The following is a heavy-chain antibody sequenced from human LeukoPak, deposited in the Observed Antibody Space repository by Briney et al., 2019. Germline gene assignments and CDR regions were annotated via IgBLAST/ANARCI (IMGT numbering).Heavy chain of an antibody. Sequence: GASVKVSCKASGYTFTGYYMHWVRQAPGQGLEWMGWINPNSGGTNYAQKFQGRVTMTRDTSISTAYMELSRLRSDDTAVYYCARLKGYSSGWYPSYYFDYWGQGTLVTVSS. CDR3: ARLKGYSSGWYPSYYFDY. CDR1: GYTFTGYY. CDR2: INPNSGGT. V-gene: IGHV1-2*02. D-gene: IGHD6-19*01. J-gene: IGHJ4*02.